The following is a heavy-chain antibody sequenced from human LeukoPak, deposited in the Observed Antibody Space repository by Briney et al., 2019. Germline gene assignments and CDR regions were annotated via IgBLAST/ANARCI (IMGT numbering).Heavy chain of an antibody. D-gene: IGHD6-13*01. CDR3: ARGSLGKRIAAAGMANWFDP. CDR1: GYTFASYG. J-gene: IGHJ5*02. CDR2: ISAYNGNT. V-gene: IGHV1-18*01. Sequence: GASVKVSCKASGYTFASYGFSWVRQAPGQGLEWMGWISAYNGNTNYAQKLQGRVTMTTDTSTTTAYMELRSLRSDDTAVYYCARGSLGKRIAAAGMANWFDPWGQGTLVTVSS.